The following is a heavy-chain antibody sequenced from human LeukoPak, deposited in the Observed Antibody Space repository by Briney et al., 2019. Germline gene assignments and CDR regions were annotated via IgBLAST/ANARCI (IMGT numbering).Heavy chain of an antibody. J-gene: IGHJ3*01. CDR2: IYISGNT. D-gene: IGHD4-23*01. Sequence: SETLSLTCSVSGGSLNTYHWSWIRQPAGKGLEWIGRIYISGNTNYNPSLQSRVTMSVDTSKNQFSLKVISVTAADTAVYYCARERRLLRGDAFDVWGQGTRVTVSS. V-gene: IGHV4-4*07. CDR1: GGSLNTYH. CDR3: ARERRLLRGDAFDV.